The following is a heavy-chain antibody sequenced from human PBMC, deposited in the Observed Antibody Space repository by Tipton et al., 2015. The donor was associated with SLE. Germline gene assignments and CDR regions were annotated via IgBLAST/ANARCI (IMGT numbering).Heavy chain of an antibody. CDR2: IYPGDSNT. CDR3: ARQSGGDRYVWGSPTDY. J-gene: IGHJ4*02. V-gene: IGHV5-51*01. CDR1: GYSFTNYW. Sequence: QLVQSGAEAKKPGESLKISCKGSGYSFTNYWIGWVRQMPGKGLEWMGIIYPGDSNTRYSPSFQGQVTISVDKSLNTAYLQWSSLKAADTAIYYCARQSGGDRYVWGSPTDYWGQGTLVTVSS. D-gene: IGHD3-16*01.